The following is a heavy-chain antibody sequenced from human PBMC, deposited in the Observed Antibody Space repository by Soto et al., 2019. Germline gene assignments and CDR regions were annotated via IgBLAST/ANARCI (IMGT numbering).Heavy chain of an antibody. V-gene: IGHV1-69*12. CDR2: IMPVFRRP. Sequence: QVQLVQSGAEVKKPGSSVKVSCKASGGTFRTSAISWVRQAPGQGLEWVGGIMPVFRRPKYAQKSQGRVTITAAESPITAYMELSSLRSDDTAVYYSARDTARPQLGGNYCSILAVWGQGTAVTVSS. D-gene: IGHD1-7*01. CDR1: GGTFRTSA. CDR3: ARDTARPQLGGNYCSILAV. J-gene: IGHJ6*02.